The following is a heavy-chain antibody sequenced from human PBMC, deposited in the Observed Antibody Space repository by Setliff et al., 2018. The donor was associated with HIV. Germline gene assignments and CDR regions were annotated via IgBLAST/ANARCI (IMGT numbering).Heavy chain of an antibody. D-gene: IGHD2-2*01. J-gene: IGHJ4*02. CDR3: TRDDPPGYCSSTTCPYLFDY. V-gene: IGHV3-49*04. CDR1: GFTFRTYW. Sequence: PGGSLRLSCTASGFTFRTYWMSWVRQAPGKGLEWVGFIRSKSIGGTTDYGASVKGRFTISRDDSKTIAYLQMSGLKTEDTAVYFCTRDDPPGYCSSTTCPYLFDYWGRGTLVTVSS. CDR2: IRSKSIGGTT.